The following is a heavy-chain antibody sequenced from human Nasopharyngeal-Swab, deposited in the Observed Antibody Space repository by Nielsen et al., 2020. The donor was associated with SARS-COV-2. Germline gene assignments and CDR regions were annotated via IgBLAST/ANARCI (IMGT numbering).Heavy chain of an antibody. V-gene: IGHV3-21*01. CDR1: GFTFSSYS. J-gene: IGHJ4*02. CDR2: ISSSSSYI. CDR3: ARDSPDSSGYYPIDY. D-gene: IGHD3-22*01. Sequence: GESLTISCAASGFTFSSYSMNWVRQAPGKGLEWVSSISSSSSYIYYADSVKGRFTISRDNAKNSLYLQMNSLRAEDTAVYYCARDSPDSSGYYPIDYWGQGTLVTVSS.